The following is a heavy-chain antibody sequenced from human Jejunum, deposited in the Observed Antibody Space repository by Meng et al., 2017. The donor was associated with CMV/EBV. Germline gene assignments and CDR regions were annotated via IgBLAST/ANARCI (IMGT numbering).Heavy chain of an antibody. V-gene: IGHV3-11*05. J-gene: IGHJ5*02. D-gene: IGHD2-15*01. Sequence: QGRLGESGGGLVKPGGSLTLSCAASEFTFSDYYMSWIRQAPGKGLEWISYISGNTKVTNYADSVKGRFTISRDNAKNSLYLQMSSLRGEDTAVYYCARAGLGHNSFDPWGQGTLVTVSS. CDR2: ISGNTKVT. CDR1: EFTFSDYY. CDR3: ARAGLGHNSFDP.